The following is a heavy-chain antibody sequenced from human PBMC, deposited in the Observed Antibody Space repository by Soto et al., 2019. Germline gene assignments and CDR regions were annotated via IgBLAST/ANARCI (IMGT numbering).Heavy chain of an antibody. V-gene: IGHV3-48*02. CDR2: FSISSSNI. J-gene: IGHJ6*02. CDR3: ARDDQHYDYVWGSYRPWYGMDV. CDR1: GFAFCSYR. D-gene: IGHD3-16*02. Sequence: GGSLRLSCAAYGFAFCSYRLKWVAQARRVGLACFSYFSISSSNIYYADSVKGRFTISRDNAKNSLYLQMNSLRDEDTAVYYCARDDQHYDYVWGSYRPWYGMDVWGQGT.